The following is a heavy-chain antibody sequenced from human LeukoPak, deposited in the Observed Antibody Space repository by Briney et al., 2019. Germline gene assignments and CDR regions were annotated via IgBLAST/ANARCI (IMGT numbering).Heavy chain of an antibody. CDR1: GDMLNSDH. D-gene: IGHD3-10*01. CDR2: INAGGEDP. V-gene: IGHV1-46*02. CDR3: TRAKVPPRPTWFGS. J-gene: IGHJ5*01. Sequence: GASVKVSCKASGDMLNSDHIHWVRQAPGEGLEWMGVINAGGEDPKFAQNFQGRVDLTWDTSTNTIYMELARLRSEDTAVYYCTRAKVPPRPTWFGSWGQGTLVTVSS.